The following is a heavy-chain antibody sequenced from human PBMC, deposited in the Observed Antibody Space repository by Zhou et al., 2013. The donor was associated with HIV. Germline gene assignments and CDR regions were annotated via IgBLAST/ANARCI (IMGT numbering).Heavy chain of an antibody. D-gene: IGHD3-3*01. V-gene: IGHV1-8*03. CDR3: ARSGYPDYYYYYMDV. CDR2: MNPNSGNT. Sequence: QVQLVQSGTEVKKPGDSVKVSCKASGYTFTTYDINWVRQAPGQGLEYMGWMNPNSGNTGYAQKFQGRVTITRNTSISTAYMELSSLRSEDTAVYYCARSGYPDYYYYYMDVWGKGTTVTVSS. J-gene: IGHJ6*03. CDR1: GYTFTTYD.